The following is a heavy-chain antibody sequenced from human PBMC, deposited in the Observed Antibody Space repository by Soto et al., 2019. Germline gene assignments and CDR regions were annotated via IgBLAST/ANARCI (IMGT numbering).Heavy chain of an antibody. CDR3: ARYSGYDYRDYGMDV. J-gene: IGHJ6*02. CDR2: INHSGST. CDR1: GGSFSGYY. V-gene: IGHV4-34*01. Sequence: PSETLSLTCAVYGGSFSGYYWSWIRQPPGKGLEWIGEINHSGSTNYNPSLKSRVTISVDTSKNQFSLKLSSVTAADTAVYYCARYSGYDYRDYGMDVWGQGTTVTVSS. D-gene: IGHD5-12*01.